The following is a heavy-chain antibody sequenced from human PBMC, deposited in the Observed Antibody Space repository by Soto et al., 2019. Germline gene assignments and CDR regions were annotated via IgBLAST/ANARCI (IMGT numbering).Heavy chain of an antibody. D-gene: IGHD2-2*02. V-gene: IGHV3-21*01. J-gene: IGHJ6*02. CDR3: AREYTARPLAYCLDV. CDR1: GFTFSTYS. CDR2: ISSRSDI. Sequence: NPGRSLRLSGVGSGFTFSTYSINWVRPPPGKGLEWVSSISSRSDIYYADSVKGRFTISRDNAKNSVSLQMNSLRAEDTAVNYCAREYTARPLAYCLDVWGQGTTVTVSS.